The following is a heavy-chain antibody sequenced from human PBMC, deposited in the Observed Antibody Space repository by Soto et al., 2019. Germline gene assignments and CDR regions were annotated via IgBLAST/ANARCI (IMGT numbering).Heavy chain of an antibody. CDR2: IFYRGNT. Sequence: PSETLSLTCTVPGGSISGYYWSWIRQPPGKGLEWIGYIFYRGNTLYNPSLQSRVTISVDTSKNQFFLGLTSVTAADTAVYYCTRHAIIPKLQYGMDVWGQGASVTVSS. J-gene: IGHJ6*02. V-gene: IGHV4-59*01. CDR1: GGSISGYY. CDR3: TRHAIIPKLQYGMDV. D-gene: IGHD1-1*01.